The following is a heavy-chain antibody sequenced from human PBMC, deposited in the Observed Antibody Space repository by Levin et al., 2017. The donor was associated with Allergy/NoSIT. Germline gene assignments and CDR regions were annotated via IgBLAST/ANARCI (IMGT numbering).Heavy chain of an antibody. CDR2: ISSSSSYI. CDR3: ARDPPGKGLDLPDY. D-gene: IGHD3-22*01. CDR1: GFTFSSYS. V-gene: IGHV3-21*01. J-gene: IGHJ4*02. Sequence: GGSLRLSCAASGFTFSSYSMNWVRQAPGKGLEWVSSISSSSSYIYYADSVKGRFTISRDNAKNSLYLQMNSLRAEDTAVYYCARDPPGKGLDLPDYWGQGTLVTVSS.